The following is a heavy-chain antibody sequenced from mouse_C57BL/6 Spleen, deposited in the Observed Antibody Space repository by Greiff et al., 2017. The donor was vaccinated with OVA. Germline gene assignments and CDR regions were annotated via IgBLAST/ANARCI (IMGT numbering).Heavy chain of an antibody. Sequence: DVKLQESGPGLVKPSQSLSLTCSVTGYSITSGYYWNWIRQFPGNKLEWMGYISYDGSNNYNPSLKNRISITRDTSKNQFFLKLNSVTTEDTATYYCARMIYGYDDAMDYWGQGTSVTVSS. J-gene: IGHJ4*01. CDR3: ARMIYGYDDAMDY. D-gene: IGHD2-2*01. CDR2: ISYDGSN. CDR1: GYSITSGYY. V-gene: IGHV3-6*01.